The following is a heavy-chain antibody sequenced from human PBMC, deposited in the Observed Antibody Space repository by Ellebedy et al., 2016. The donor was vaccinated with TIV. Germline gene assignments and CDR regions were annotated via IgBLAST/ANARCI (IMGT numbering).Heavy chain of an antibody. Sequence: MPSETLSLTCTVSGGSISSYYWSWIRQPPGKGLEWIGYIYYSGSTNYNPSLKSRVTISVDTSKNQFSLKLSSVTAADTAVYYCARQALRRRWELPSDYYGMDVWGQGTTVTVSS. D-gene: IGHD1-26*01. V-gene: IGHV4-59*08. J-gene: IGHJ6*02. CDR3: ARQALRRRWELPSDYYGMDV. CDR2: IYYSGST. CDR1: GGSISSYY.